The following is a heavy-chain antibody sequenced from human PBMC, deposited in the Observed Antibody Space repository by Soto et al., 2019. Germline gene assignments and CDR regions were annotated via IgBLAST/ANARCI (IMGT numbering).Heavy chain of an antibody. J-gene: IGHJ4*02. V-gene: IGHV3-15*05. Sequence: EVQLVESGGGLVKPGGSLRLSCAGSGFSFRTTWMAWVRQAPGKGLEWVGRIKSKSAGETTDYADPVKGRFTISRDDSKDTLYLHMDSLETGDTAVYYCSTGSPFSGSVFDYWGQGTLVTVSS. CDR3: STGSPFSGSVFDY. CDR1: GFSFRTTW. D-gene: IGHD1-26*01. CDR2: IKSKSAGETT.